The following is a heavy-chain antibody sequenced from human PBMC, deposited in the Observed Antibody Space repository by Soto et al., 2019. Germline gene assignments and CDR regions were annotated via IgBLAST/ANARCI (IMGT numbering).Heavy chain of an antibody. D-gene: IGHD4-17*01. CDR1: GFTFSSYE. J-gene: IGHJ6*02. CDR2: ISSSGSTI. CDR3: AREAAVTTPDFYYDYYGMDV. Sequence: GGSLRLSCAASGFTFSSYEMNWVRQAPGKGLEWVSYISSSGSTIYYADSVKGRFTISRDNAKNSLYLQMNSLRAEDTAVYYCAREAAVTTPDFYYDYYGMDVWGQGTTVTVSS. V-gene: IGHV3-48*03.